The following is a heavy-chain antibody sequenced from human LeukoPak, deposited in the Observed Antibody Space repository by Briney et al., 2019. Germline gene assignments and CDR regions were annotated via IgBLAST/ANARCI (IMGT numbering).Heavy chain of an antibody. CDR2: ITYSGGST. Sequence: PGGSLRLSCAASGFTFSCYAMSWVRQAPGMGLECVSAITYSGGSTYYADSVKGRFTISRDNSKNTLYLQMNSLRAEDTALYYCAKGSIHFDYWGQGTLVTVSS. D-gene: IGHD2-21*01. CDR1: GFTFSCYA. J-gene: IGHJ4*02. CDR3: AKGSIHFDY. V-gene: IGHV3-23*01.